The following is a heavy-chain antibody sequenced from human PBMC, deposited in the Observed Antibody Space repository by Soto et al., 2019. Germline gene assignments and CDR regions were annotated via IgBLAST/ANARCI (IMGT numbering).Heavy chain of an antibody. D-gene: IGHD3-22*01. Sequence: SETLSLTCTVSGGSISSGNYYWSWIRQPPGKGLEWIGYIYYSGSTYYNPSLKSRVTISIDTSKYQFSLKLSSVTAADTAVYYCAIFRDYYSSGYAGPCFDYWGQGTLVTVSS. CDR2: IYYSGST. CDR3: AIFRDYYSSGYAGPCFDY. CDR1: GGSISSGNYY. V-gene: IGHV4-30-4*01. J-gene: IGHJ4*02.